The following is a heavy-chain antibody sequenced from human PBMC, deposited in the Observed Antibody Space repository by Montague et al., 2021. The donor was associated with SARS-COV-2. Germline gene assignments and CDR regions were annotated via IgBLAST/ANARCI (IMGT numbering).Heavy chain of an antibody. D-gene: IGHD3-16*02. CDR2: ISYDGSNK. J-gene: IGHJ6*02. CDR1: GFTFSSYA. V-gene: IGHV3-30-3*01. CDR3: ARDRGMITFGGVIVIDGMDV. Sequence: SLRLSCAAFGFTFSSYAMHWVRQAPGKGLEWVAVISYDGSNKYYSDSVKVRFTISRDNSKNTLYLQMNSLRAEDTAVYYCARDRGMITFGGVIVIDGMDVWGQGTTVTVSS.